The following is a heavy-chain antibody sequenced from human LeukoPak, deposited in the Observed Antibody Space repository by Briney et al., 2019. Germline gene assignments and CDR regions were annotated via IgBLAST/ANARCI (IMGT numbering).Heavy chain of an antibody. J-gene: IGHJ4*02. D-gene: IGHD6-13*01. CDR2: ISSSGSTI. V-gene: IGHV3-48*03. CDR1: GFTFSSYE. CDR3: AIYRSIGAAGDISDY. Sequence: QPGGSLRLSCAASGFTFSSYEMNWVRQAPGKGLEWVSYISSSGSTIYYADSVKGRFTISRDNAKNSLYLQMNSLRAEDTAVYYCAIYRSIGAAGDISDYWGQGALVTVSS.